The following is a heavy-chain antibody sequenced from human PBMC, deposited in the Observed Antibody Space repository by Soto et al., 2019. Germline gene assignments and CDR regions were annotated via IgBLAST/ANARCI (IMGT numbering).Heavy chain of an antibody. D-gene: IGHD3-22*01. CDR3: ARERGYYDSAGSFDY. V-gene: IGHV3-11*01. CDR2: ISGSGSII. J-gene: IGHJ4*02. Sequence: GGSLRLSCAVSGFTFSDYCMRWVRQVPGQGPVWVSYISGSGSIIYYADSVKGRFTISRDNAKNSLYLQMNSLRADDTAVYYCARERGYYDSAGSFDYWGQGTLVTVSS. CDR1: GFTFSDYC.